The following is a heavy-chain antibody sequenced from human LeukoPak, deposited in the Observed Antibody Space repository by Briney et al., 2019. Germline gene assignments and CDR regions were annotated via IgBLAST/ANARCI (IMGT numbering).Heavy chain of an antibody. CDR3: VKNSGWYCLDY. J-gene: IGHJ4*02. CDR1: GNYW. CDR2: INSDGSWT. D-gene: IGHD6-13*01. V-gene: IGHV3-74*01. Sequence: QTGGSLRLSCAASGNYWMHWVRQAPGKGLVWVSHINSDGSWTRYADSVKGRFTLSRDNAKNSLFLQLNSLRAEDTAVYYCVKNSGWYCLDYWGQGITVIVSS.